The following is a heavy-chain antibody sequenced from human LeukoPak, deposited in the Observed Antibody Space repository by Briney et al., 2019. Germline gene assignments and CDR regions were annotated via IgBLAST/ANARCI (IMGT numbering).Heavy chain of an antibody. D-gene: IGHD3-22*01. J-gene: IGHJ3*02. V-gene: IGHV1-46*01. CDR1: GGTFSSYA. Sequence: ASVKVSCKASGGTFSSYAISWVRQAPGQGLEWMGIINPSGGSTSYAQKFQGRVTMTRDTSTSTVYMELSNLRSEDTAVYYCARALYYDSSGYPRDAFDIWGQGTMVTVSS. CDR3: ARALYYDSSGYPRDAFDI. CDR2: INPSGGST.